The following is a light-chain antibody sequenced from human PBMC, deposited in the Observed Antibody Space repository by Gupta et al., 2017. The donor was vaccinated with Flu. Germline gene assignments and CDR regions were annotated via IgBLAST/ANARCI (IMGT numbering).Light chain of an antibody. CDR2: RAS. CDR3: QQYNNWPPHT. Sequence: EIVMTQSPATLSVSPGERATLSCRASQSVGSNLAWYQQKPGQAPRLLIYRASTRVAGIPARFSGSGSGTEFTLTISSRQSEDVAVYFCQQYNNWPPHTFGQGTKVEIK. CDR1: QSVGSN. V-gene: IGKV3-15*01. J-gene: IGKJ2*01.